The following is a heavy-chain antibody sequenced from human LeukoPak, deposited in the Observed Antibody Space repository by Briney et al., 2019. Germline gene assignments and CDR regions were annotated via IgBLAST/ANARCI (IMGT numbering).Heavy chain of an antibody. Sequence: GGSLRLSCAASGFTFSSYAMSWVRQASGKGLEWVSAISGSGGSTYYADSVKGRFTISRDNSKNTLYLQMNSLRAEDTAVYYCAKGVPGRDGYNYFDYWAREPWSPSPQ. V-gene: IGHV3-23*01. CDR1: GFTFSSYA. D-gene: IGHD5-24*01. J-gene: IGHJ4*02. CDR3: AKGVPGRDGYNYFDY. CDR2: ISGSGGST.